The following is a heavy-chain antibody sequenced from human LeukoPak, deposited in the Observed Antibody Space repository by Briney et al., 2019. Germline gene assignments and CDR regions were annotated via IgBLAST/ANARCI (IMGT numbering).Heavy chain of an antibody. CDR1: GGSFSGYY. V-gene: IGHV4-34*01. CDR3: ARHLAAGYSSSLNWFDP. D-gene: IGHD6-13*01. J-gene: IGHJ5*02. Sequence: TSETLSLTCAVYGGSFSGYYWSWIRQPPGKGLEWIGEINHSGSTNYNPSLKSRVTISVDTSKNQFSLKLSSVTAADTAVYYCARHLAAGYSSSLNWFDPWGQGTLVTVSS. CDR2: INHSGST.